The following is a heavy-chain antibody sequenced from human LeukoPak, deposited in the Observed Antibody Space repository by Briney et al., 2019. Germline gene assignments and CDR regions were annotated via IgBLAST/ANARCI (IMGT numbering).Heavy chain of an antibody. CDR1: GYSISSGYY. Sequence: KASETLSLTCTVSGYSISSGYYWGWIRQPPGKGLEWIGSIYHSGSTYYNPSLKSRVTISVDTSKNQFSLKLSSVTAADTAVYYCARGSHRLSFRIAAAATSRYNWFDPWGQGTLVTVSS. J-gene: IGHJ5*02. CDR3: ARGSHRLSFRIAAAATSRYNWFDP. CDR2: IYHSGST. V-gene: IGHV4-38-2*02. D-gene: IGHD6-13*01.